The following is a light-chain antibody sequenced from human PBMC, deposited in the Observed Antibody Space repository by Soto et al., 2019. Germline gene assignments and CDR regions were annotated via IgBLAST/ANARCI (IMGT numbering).Light chain of an antibody. CDR1: SSDIGSYDY. Sequence: QSALTQPRSLSGSPGQSVTISCTGTSSDIGSYDYVSWYQHHPGKAPKLMIYDVNKRPSEVPYRFSGSKSGNTASLTIFGLQADDEADYYCFSYAGGSTLIFGGGTKLTVL. J-gene: IGLJ2*01. V-gene: IGLV2-11*01. CDR3: FSYAGGSTLI. CDR2: DVN.